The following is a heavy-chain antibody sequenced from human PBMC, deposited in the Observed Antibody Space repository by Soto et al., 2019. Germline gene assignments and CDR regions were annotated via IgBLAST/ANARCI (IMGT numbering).Heavy chain of an antibody. CDR1: GYTFTGYY. Sequence: ASVKVSCKASGYTFTGYYMHWVRQAPGQGLEWMGWISAYNGNTNYAQKLQGRVTMTTDTSTSTAYMELRSLRSDDTAVYYCARDFWSGYYLEYWFDPWGQGTLVTVSS. J-gene: IGHJ5*02. V-gene: IGHV1-18*04. D-gene: IGHD3-3*01. CDR3: ARDFWSGYYLEYWFDP. CDR2: ISAYNGNT.